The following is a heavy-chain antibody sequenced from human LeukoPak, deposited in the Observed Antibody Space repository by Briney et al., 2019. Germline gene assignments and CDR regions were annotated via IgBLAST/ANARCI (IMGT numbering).Heavy chain of an antibody. CDR3: ARRSLTALSWFDP. D-gene: IGHD5-18*01. V-gene: IGHV4-61*02. CDR1: GGSIITGSYY. CDR2: VYSGGST. J-gene: IGHJ5*02. Sequence: SETLSLTCTVSGGSIITGSYYWSWIRQPAGKGLEWIGRVYSGGSTHYNPSLKSRVSISIDTSKNQFSLQLTSVTAADTAVYYCARRSLTALSWFDPWGQGALVTVSS.